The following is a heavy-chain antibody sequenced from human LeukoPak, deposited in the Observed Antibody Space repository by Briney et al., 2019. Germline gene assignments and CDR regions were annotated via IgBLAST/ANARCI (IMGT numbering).Heavy chain of an antibody. D-gene: IGHD3-9*01. CDR3: ARSRLRYFDWLYID. V-gene: IGHV4-61*02. CDR1: GGSISGGNYY. CDR2: IYTSGST. Sequence: SETLSLTCTVFGGSISGGNYYWSWIRQPAGKGLEWIGRIYTSGSTNYNPSLKSRVTISVDTSKNQFSLKLSSVTAADTAVYYCARSRLRYFDWLYIDWGQGTLVTVSS. J-gene: IGHJ4*02.